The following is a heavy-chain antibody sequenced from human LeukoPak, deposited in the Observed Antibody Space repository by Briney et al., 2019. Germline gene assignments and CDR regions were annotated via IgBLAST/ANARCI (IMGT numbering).Heavy chain of an antibody. CDR1: GFTFSSYG. V-gene: IGHV3-33*01. CDR2: IWYDGSNK. D-gene: IGHD3-22*01. CDR3: AREEYYYDSSGYYYYYGMDV. J-gene: IGHJ6*02. Sequence: GGSLRLSCAASGFTFSSYGMHWVCQAPGKGLEWVAVIWYDGSNKYHADSVKGRFTISRDNSKNTLYLQMNSLRAEDTAVYYCAREEYYYDSSGYYYYYGMDVWGQGTTVTVSS.